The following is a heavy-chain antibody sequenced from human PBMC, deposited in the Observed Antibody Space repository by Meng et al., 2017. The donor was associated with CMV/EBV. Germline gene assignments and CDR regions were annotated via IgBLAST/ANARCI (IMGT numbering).Heavy chain of an antibody. CDR2: INPNSGGT. CDR1: GYTFTGYY. CDR3: ARDTPFVMPLYYYYYYGMDV. Sequence: SVNVSCKASGYTFTGYYMHGVRQAPGQGLEWMGWINPNSGGTNYAQKIQGRVTMTRDTSIGTAYMALSRLRSDDTAVYYCARDTPFVMPLYYYYYYGMDVWGQGTTVTVSS. J-gene: IGHJ6*02. V-gene: IGHV1-2*02. D-gene: IGHD3-16*01.